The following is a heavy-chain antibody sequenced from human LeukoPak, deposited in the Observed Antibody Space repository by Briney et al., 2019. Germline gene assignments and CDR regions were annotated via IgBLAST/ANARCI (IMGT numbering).Heavy chain of an antibody. CDR1: GFPFSRYG. D-gene: IGHD1-26*01. J-gene: IGHJ4*02. V-gene: IGHV3-33*01. CDR3: ARPLVGDALDY. CDR2: IWYDGSNE. Sequence: PGRSLRLSCAASGFPFSRYGMNWVRQAPGKGLEWAAVIWYDGSNEYYADSVKGRFTIFRDNSKNTLHLQMNSLRAEDTAVYYCARPLVGDALDYWGQGTLVTVSS.